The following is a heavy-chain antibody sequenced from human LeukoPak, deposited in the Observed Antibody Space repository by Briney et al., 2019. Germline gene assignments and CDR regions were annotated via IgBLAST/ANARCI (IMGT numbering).Heavy chain of an antibody. Sequence: PGGSLRLSCAASGFTFSNYIMHWVRQAPGKGLEWVAVISYDGSNKYYADSVKGRFTISRDNSKNTLYLRMNSLRAEDTAVYYCAKTVAIPNYDYVWGSLAEYYFDYWGQGTLVTVSS. J-gene: IGHJ4*02. CDR2: ISYDGSNK. D-gene: IGHD3-16*01. CDR3: AKTVAIPNYDYVWGSLAEYYFDY. CDR1: GFTFSNYI. V-gene: IGHV3-30*18.